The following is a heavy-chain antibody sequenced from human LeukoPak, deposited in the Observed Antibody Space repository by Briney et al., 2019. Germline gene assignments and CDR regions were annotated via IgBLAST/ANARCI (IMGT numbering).Heavy chain of an antibody. CDR1: LDSTTSNF. CDR2: IHRSGST. J-gene: IGHJ4*02. Sequence: PSETLSLTRTVSLDSTTSNFWSWVRQPPGKGLEWIGEIHRSGSTNYNPSLQSRVTISIDRSKNQIALELSSVTAADTAVYYCAREIVGGFNPGAYWGQGTLVTVSS. V-gene: IGHV4-4*02. CDR3: AREIVGGFNPGAY. D-gene: IGHD1-14*01.